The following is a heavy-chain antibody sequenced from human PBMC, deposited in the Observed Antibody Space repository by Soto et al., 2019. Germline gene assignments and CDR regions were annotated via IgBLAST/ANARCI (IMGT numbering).Heavy chain of an antibody. Sequence: ASVKVSCKASGYTFTSYDINWVRQATGQGLEWMGWMNPNSGNTGYAQKFQGRVTMTRNTSISTAYMELSSLRSEDTAVYYCARGGDSSSWYFGYYYYAMDVWGQGTTVTVSS. J-gene: IGHJ6*02. CDR2: MNPNSGNT. CDR3: ARGGDSSSWYFGYYYYAMDV. V-gene: IGHV1-8*01. D-gene: IGHD6-13*01. CDR1: GYTFTSYD.